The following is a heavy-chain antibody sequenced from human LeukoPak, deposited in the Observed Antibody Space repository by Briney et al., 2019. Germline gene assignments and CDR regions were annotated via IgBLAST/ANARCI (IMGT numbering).Heavy chain of an antibody. J-gene: IGHJ4*02. CDR3: AKDFSDSLYPLLDS. V-gene: IGHV3-7*03. CDR1: GFIFGDYW. Sequence: GGSLRLSCVASGFIFGDYWMRWVRQAPGKGLEWVATINQNGGVKYYVDSVKGRFTISRDNGKNTVSLEMNNVRAEDTAVYFCAKDFSDSLYPLLDSWGQGTLVTVSS. CDR2: INQNGGVK. D-gene: IGHD2-15*01.